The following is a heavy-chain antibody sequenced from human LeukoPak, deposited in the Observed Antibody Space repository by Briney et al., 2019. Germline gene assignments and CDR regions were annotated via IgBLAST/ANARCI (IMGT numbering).Heavy chain of an antibody. J-gene: IGHJ4*02. CDR3: ARDRSSSSGRNYFDY. D-gene: IGHD6-6*01. V-gene: IGHV3-21*01. CDR2: ISSSSSYI. Sequence: GGSLRLSCAASGFTFSSYSMNWVRQAPGKGLKRVSSISSSSSYIYYADSVKGRFTISRDNAKNSLYLQMNSLRAEDTAVYYCARDRSSSSGRNYFDYWGQGTLVTVSS. CDR1: GFTFSSYS.